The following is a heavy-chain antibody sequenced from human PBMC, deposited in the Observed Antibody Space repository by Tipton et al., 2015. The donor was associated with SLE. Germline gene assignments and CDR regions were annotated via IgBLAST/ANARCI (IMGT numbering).Heavy chain of an antibody. CDR1: GGSFSAYY. CDR2: IYYNGRT. J-gene: IGHJ4*02. Sequence: TLSLTCTVSGGSFSAYYWSWIRQPPGKGLEWIGDIYYNGRTNYNPSLKSRVTISIDTSKNQFSLNLTSVTAADTAVYYCANERPTYYDLLTATAGGYYFDFWGQGTLVTLSS. V-gene: IGHV4-59*01. CDR3: ANERPTYYDLLTATAGGYYFDF. D-gene: IGHD3-9*01.